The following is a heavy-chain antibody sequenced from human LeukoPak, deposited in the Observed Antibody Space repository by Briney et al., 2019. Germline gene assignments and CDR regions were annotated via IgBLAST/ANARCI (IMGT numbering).Heavy chain of an antibody. J-gene: IGHJ5*02. Sequence: PGGSLRLSCAASGFTFSSYWMSWVRQAPGKGLEWVANIKQDGSEKYYVDSVKGRFTISRDNAKNSLYLQMNSLRAEDTAVYYCASGGYDSSGYYNWFDPWGQGTLVTVSS. CDR1: GFTFSSYW. D-gene: IGHD3-22*01. V-gene: IGHV3-7*03. CDR2: IKQDGSEK. CDR3: ASGGYDSSGYYNWFDP.